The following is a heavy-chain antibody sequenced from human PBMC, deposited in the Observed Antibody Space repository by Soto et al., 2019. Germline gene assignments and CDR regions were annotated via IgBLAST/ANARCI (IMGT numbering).Heavy chain of an antibody. Sequence: EVQLVESGGGLIQPGGSLRLSCAASGFTVSSNYMSWVRQAPGKGLEWVSVIYSGGSTYYADSVKGRFTISRDNSKNTLYLQMNSLGAEDTAVYYCARGGDGAVAGRDAFDIWGQGTMVTVSS. J-gene: IGHJ3*02. CDR3: ARGGDGAVAGRDAFDI. CDR2: IYSGGST. V-gene: IGHV3-53*01. CDR1: GFTVSSNY. D-gene: IGHD6-19*01.